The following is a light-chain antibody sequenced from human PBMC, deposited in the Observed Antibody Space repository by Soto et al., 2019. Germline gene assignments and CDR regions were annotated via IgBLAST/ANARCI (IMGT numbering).Light chain of an antibody. CDR2: KTS. V-gene: IGKV2-24*01. J-gene: IGKJ1*01. CDR3: VEAALLPHA. Sequence: DIVLTQTPLSLVVTLGQPASISCKSSQSLAFRDGNIYLNWLQQRPGQPPRLLIYKTSNRFSGDPDRFSGSGAGTEFTLKISKVEAEDVGVYYCVEAALLPHAFGQGTKVEIK. CDR1: QSLAFRDGNIY.